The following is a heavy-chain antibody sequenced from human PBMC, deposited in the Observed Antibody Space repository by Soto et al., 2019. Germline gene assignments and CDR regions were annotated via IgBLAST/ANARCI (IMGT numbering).Heavy chain of an antibody. CDR3: ASVADY. CDR2: ISSDGRNE. V-gene: IGHV3-30*03. D-gene: IGHD2-21*01. CDR1: GFTINRLG. Sequence: QVRLVESGGGVVEPGRSLRLSCVASGFTINRLGMEWVRQAPGKGLEWVALISSDGRNEYYSDSVKGRFTISRDMSKNTGYLKMNSLRVEDTAVYYCASVADYWGQGTLVNVSS. J-gene: IGHJ4*02.